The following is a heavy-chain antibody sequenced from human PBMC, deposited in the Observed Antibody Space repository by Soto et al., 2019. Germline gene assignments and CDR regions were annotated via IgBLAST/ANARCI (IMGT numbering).Heavy chain of an antibody. Sequence: ETLSLTCAFYGVSFNGYCWAWIRQAPEKGPEWIGEITQSGRTNYKLSLNNRVTISADTSKNQFSLRLTSVTAADTAIYFCARRTYSRTVGCTNPSHWGQATLVTVSS. D-gene: IGHD1-26*01. J-gene: IGHJ4*02. CDR3: ARRTYSRTVGCTNPSH. CDR1: GVSFNGYC. CDR2: ITQSGRT. V-gene: IGHV4-34*01.